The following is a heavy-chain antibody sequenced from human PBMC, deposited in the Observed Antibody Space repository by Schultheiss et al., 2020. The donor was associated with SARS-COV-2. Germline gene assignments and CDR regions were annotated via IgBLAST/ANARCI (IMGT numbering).Heavy chain of an antibody. CDR1: GGSISSYY. CDR3: ARVRTGTFDY. Sequence: SETLSLTCTVSGGSISSYYWSWIRQPPGKGLEWIGYIYYSGSTNYNPSLKSRVTISVDKSKNQFSLKLSSVTAADTAVYYCARVRTGTFDYWGQGTLVTVSS. J-gene: IGHJ4*02. CDR2: IYYSGST. D-gene: IGHD1-1*01. V-gene: IGHV4-59*12.